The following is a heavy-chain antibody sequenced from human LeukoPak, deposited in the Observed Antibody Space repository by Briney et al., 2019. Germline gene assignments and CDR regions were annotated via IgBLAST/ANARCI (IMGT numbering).Heavy chain of an antibody. CDR1: GGSISSGDYY. V-gene: IGHV4-30-4*08. CDR3: AREDYYYYMDV. CDR2: IYYSGST. Sequence: NPSQTLSLTCTVSGGSISSGDYYWSWIRQPPGKGLEWLGYIYYSGSTYYNPSLKSRVTISVDTSKNQFSLKLSSVTAADTAVYYCAREDYYYYMDVWGKGTTVTVSS. J-gene: IGHJ6*03.